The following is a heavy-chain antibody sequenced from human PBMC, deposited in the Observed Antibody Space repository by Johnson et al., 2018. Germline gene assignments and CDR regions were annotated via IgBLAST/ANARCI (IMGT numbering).Heavy chain of an antibody. J-gene: IGHJ6*02. D-gene: IGHD4/OR15-4a*01. CDR3: TTSTANFHYYYGMDV. V-gene: IGHV3-30*03. CDR1: GFTFSSYG. Sequence: QVQLVESGGGVVQPGRSLRLSCAASGFTFSSYGMHWVRQAPGKGLEWVTVISYDGSKKYYADSVKGRFTISRDNSKNTLYLQMNSLTTEDTAVYFCTTSTANFHYYYGMDVWGQGTTVTVSS. CDR2: ISYDGSKK.